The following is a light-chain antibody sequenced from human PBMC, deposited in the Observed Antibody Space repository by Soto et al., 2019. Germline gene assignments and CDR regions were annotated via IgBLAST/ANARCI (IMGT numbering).Light chain of an antibody. J-gene: IGKJ2*01. V-gene: IGKV3-15*01. CDR2: GAS. Sequence: EIVMMQSPATLSVSPGERATLSCRASQSVSSNLAWYQQKPGQAPRLLIYGASTRATGIPARFSGSGSGTEFTLTISSLQSEDFAVYSCQQYNNWPYTFGQGTKVEIK. CDR1: QSVSSN. CDR3: QQYNNWPYT.